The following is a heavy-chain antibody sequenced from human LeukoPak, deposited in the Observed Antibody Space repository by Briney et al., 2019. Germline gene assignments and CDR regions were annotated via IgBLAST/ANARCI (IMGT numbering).Heavy chain of an antibody. CDR1: GFTFSSYA. D-gene: IGHD5-18*01. CDR3: AKSRAGYRYGKFDY. CDR2: ISYDGSNK. Sequence: GGSLRLSCAASGFTFSSYAMHWVRQAPGKGLEWVAVISYDGSNKYYADSVKGRFTISRDNSKNTLYLQMNSLRAEDTAVYYCAKSRAGYRYGKFDYWGQGTLVTVSS. J-gene: IGHJ4*02. V-gene: IGHV3-30-3*02.